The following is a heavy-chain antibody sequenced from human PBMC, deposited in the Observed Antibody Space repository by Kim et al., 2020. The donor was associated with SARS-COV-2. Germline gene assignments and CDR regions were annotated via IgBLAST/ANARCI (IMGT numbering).Heavy chain of an antibody. Sequence: GGSLRLSCAASGFTFSNYWMNWVRQAPGKGLVWVSGINSDGSTTNYADSVKGRFTISRDNAKNTLFLQMNSLRAEDTAVYYCAHWNDGYWGQGTLVTVSS. J-gene: IGHJ4*02. CDR1: GFTFSNYW. CDR3: AHWNDGY. CDR2: INSDGSTT. D-gene: IGHD1-1*01. V-gene: IGHV3-74*01.